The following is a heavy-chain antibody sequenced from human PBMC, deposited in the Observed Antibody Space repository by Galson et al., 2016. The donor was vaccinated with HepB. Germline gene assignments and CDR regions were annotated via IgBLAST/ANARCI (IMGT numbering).Heavy chain of an antibody. V-gene: IGHV6-1*01. CDR2: TYYRSKWYN. CDR1: GDSVSSNSAA. CDR3: ARVVGRGVYDGRFDY. J-gene: IGHJ4*02. D-gene: IGHD5/OR15-5a*01. Sequence: CAISGDSVSSNSAAWNWIKQSPSRGLEWLGRTYYRSKWYNDYAESVETRITINTDTSKNQFSLQLNSVTPEDTAVYYCARVVGRGVYDGRFDYWGQGILVTVSS.